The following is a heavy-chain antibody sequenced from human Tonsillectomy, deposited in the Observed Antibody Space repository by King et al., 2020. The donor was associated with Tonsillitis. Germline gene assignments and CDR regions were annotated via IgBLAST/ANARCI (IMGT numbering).Heavy chain of an antibody. D-gene: IGHD3-22*01. J-gene: IGHJ4*02. V-gene: IGHV4-4*07. CDR1: GVSMRSTY. CDR3: ARDRGDYYDSATYDPLYFDS. CDR2: VYASGNT. Sequence: PLQESGPGLVKPSETLSLTCTVSGVSMRSTYWSWIRRPAGKGLEWIGRVYASGNTYHNPSLKSRVTLSIDTSKNQFSLRLSSVTAADTAVYYCARDRGDYYDSATYDPLYFDSWGQGTLVTVSS.